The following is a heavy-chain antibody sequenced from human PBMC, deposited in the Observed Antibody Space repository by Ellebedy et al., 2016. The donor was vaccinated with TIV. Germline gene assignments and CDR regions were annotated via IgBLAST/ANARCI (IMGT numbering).Heavy chain of an antibody. CDR1: GDTFRSFA. CDR3: ARDRGTLRGDSGDY. Sequence: AASVKVSCKASGDTFRSFAINWVRQAPGQGLEWMGGIIPILGVAIYAQALQGRVTITADKSTSTVYMELGSLRSEDTAVYYCARDRGTLRGDSGDYWGQGTLVTVSS. CDR2: IIPILGVA. V-gene: IGHV1-69*10. D-gene: IGHD2-21*02. J-gene: IGHJ4*02.